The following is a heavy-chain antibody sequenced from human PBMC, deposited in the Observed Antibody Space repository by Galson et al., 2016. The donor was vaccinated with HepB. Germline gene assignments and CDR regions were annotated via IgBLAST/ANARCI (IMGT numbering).Heavy chain of an antibody. D-gene: IGHD1-26*01. J-gene: IGHJ4*02. CDR2: ISWKSGYI. CDR3: ARGTPSVGATYYFDS. V-gene: IGHV3-9*01. Sequence: SLRLSCAASGFKFGDYAMHWVRQAPGKGLEWVSGISWKSGYIGYADSVKGRFIISRDNAKNSLYLRMNSLRPEDTALYYCARGTPSVGATYYFDSWGQGSLVTVSS. CDR1: GFKFGDYA.